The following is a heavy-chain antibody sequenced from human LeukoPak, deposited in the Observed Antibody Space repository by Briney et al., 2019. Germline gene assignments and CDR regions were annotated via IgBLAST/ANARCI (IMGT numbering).Heavy chain of an antibody. J-gene: IGHJ4*02. Sequence: GGSLRLSCAASGFTFSSHSMHWVRQAPGKGLEWVAYVLSDGSRKYYADSVKGRFTISRDDSKNTLFLQMNSLRPEDTALYYCAKDFNWGWDYWGQGTLVTVSS. CDR1: GFTFSSHS. D-gene: IGHD7-27*01. CDR2: VLSDGSRK. V-gene: IGHV3-30*02. CDR3: AKDFNWGWDY.